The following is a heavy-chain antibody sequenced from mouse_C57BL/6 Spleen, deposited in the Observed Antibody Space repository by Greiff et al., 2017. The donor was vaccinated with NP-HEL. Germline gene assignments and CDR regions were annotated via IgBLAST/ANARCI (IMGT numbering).Heavy chain of an antibody. CDR1: GFTFSSYA. CDR2: ISDGGSYT. CDR3: ARGGGAMDY. J-gene: IGHJ4*01. Sequence: EVKLVESGGGLVKPGGSLKLSCAASGFTFSSYAMSWVRQTPEKRLEWVATISDGGSYTYYPDNAKGRFTISRDNAKNNLYLQMSHLKSEDTAMYYCARGGGAMDYWGQGTSVTVSS. V-gene: IGHV5-4*03.